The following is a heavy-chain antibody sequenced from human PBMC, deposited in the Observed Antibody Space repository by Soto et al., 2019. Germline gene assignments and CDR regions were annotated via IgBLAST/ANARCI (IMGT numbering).Heavy chain of an antibody. Sequence: GGSLRLSCASSGFTVSSNYMSWVRQAPGKGLEWVSVIYSGGSTYYADSVKGRFTISRDNSKNTLYLQMNSLRAEDTAVYYCARAYDILTGPDAFDIWGQGTMVTVSS. CDR2: IYSGGST. CDR3: ARAYDILTGPDAFDI. V-gene: IGHV3-53*01. D-gene: IGHD3-9*01. CDR1: GFTVSSNY. J-gene: IGHJ3*02.